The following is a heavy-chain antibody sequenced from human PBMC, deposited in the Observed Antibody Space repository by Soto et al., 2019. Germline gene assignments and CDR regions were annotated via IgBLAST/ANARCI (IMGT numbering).Heavy chain of an antibody. CDR3: AKDFQRLAVAGPVDF. V-gene: IGHV3-23*01. Sequence: GGSLRLSCAASGFTFSSYAMSWVRQAPGKGLEWVSVISGSGATIYYADSVKGRFTISRDNSKNTLFLQMNSLRAEDTAIYYCAKDFQRLAVAGPVDFWGQGTLVTVSS. D-gene: IGHD6-19*01. CDR1: GFTFSSYA. J-gene: IGHJ4*02. CDR2: ISGSGATI.